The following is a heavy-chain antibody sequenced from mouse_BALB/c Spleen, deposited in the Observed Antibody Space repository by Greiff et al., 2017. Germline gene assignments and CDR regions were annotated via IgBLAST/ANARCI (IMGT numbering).Heavy chain of an antibody. V-gene: IGHV1-7*01. Sequence: QVQLQQSGAELAKPGASVKMSCKASGYTFTSYWMHWVKQRPGQGLEWIGYINPSTGYTEYNQKFKDKATLTADKSSSTAYMQLSSLTSEDSAVYYCALTGAYYFDYWGQGTTLTVSS. CDR3: ALTGAYYFDY. D-gene: IGHD4-1*01. J-gene: IGHJ2*01. CDR2: INPSTGYT. CDR1: GYTFTSYW.